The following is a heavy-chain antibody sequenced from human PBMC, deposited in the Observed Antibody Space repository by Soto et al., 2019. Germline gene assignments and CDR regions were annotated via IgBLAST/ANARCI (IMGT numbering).Heavy chain of an antibody. J-gene: IGHJ5*02. D-gene: IGHD2-15*01. CDR2: INPNSGGT. CDR1: GYTFTGYY. CDR3: ARGKRGLGYCSGGSCYETNWFDP. V-gene: IGHV1-2*02. Sequence: QVQLVRSGAEVKKPGASVKVSCKASGYTFTGYYMHWVRQAPGQGLEWMGWINPNSGGTNYAQKFQGRVTMTRDTSISTAYMELSRLRSDDTAVYYCARGKRGLGYCSGGSCYETNWFDPWGQGTLVTVSS.